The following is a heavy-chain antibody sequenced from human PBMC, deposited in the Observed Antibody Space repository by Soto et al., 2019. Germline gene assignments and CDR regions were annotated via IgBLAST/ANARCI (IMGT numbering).Heavy chain of an antibody. CDR2: INHSGST. Sequence: SETLSLTCAVYGGSFSGYYWSWIRQPPGKGLEWIGEINHSGSTNYNPSLKSRVTISVDTSKNQFSLKLSSVTAADTAVYYCASGYSSSRAVYWGQGTLVTVSS. D-gene: IGHD6-13*01. CDR3: ASGYSSSRAVY. CDR1: GGSFSGYY. V-gene: IGHV4-34*01. J-gene: IGHJ4*02.